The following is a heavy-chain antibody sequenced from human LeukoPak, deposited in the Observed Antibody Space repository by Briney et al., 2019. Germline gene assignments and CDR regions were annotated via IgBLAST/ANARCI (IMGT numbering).Heavy chain of an antibody. V-gene: IGHV5-51*01. CDR1: GYDFTNYW. CDR2: IYPGDSDT. CDR3: ARHGRGSSYFDWLSPDY. D-gene: IGHD3-9*01. Sequence: GESLKISCEGSGYDFTNYWIGWVRQMPGKGLDWMGIIYPGDSDTRYSPSFQGQVTISADKSISTAYLQWSSLKASDTAMYYCARHGRGSSYFDWLSPDYWGQGTLVTVSS. J-gene: IGHJ4*02.